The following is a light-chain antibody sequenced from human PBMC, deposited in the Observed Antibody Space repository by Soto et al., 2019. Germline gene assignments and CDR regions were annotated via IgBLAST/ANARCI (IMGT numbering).Light chain of an antibody. CDR3: QQRGHWPRT. CDR1: QSINTY. V-gene: IGKV3-11*01. CDR2: EAS. Sequence: EIVLTQSPATLSLSPGERATLSCRASQSINTYLAWYQQKPGKAPRLLIFEASKRATGIPDRISGSGSGTDFTLSISSLEPEDFAVYYCQQRGHWPRTFGQGTKVEMK. J-gene: IGKJ1*01.